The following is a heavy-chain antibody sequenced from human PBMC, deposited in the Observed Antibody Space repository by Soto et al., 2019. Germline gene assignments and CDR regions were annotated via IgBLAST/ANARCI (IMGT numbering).Heavy chain of an antibody. J-gene: IGHJ6*02. CDR3: ARDHWDCSGGGCNPHQLNFFAMDV. CDR2: IGTTGDT. D-gene: IGHD2-15*01. V-gene: IGHV3-13*04. CDR1: GFKFRVYD. Sequence: EAQLVESGGGLAQPGGSLRLSCEASGFKFRVYDMHWVRQFAGKGLEWVSAIGTTGDTYYSGSVRGRFTISRDDVESSLYLRLNSLTVGDTAVYYCARDHWDCSGGGCNPHQLNFFAMDVWGQGTTVTVSS.